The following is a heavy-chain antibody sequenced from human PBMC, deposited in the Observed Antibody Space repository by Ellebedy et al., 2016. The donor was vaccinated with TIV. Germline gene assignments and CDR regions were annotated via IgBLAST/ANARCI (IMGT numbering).Heavy chain of an antibody. CDR1: GGTMSLYY. CDR2: VYSSGNT. CDR3: ARVLAGDSSLSAYDL. Sequence: MPSETLSLTCSVSGGTMSLYYWSWIRQTPGKGLEWIGFVYSSGNTKYNPSLRSRVTISVDLSKSQFSLNLTSVTAADPAVYYCARVLAGDSSLSAYDLWGQGTVVTVSS. J-gene: IGHJ3*01. D-gene: IGHD7-27*01. V-gene: IGHV4-59*01.